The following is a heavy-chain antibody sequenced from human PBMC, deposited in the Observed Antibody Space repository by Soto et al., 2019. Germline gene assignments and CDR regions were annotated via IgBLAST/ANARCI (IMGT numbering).Heavy chain of an antibody. J-gene: IGHJ5*02. CDR1: GGSISSYY. CDR2: FFYSGST. D-gene: IGHD7-27*01. CDR3: ARVPGP. V-gene: IGHV4-59*12. Sequence: PSETLSLTCTVSGGSISSYYWSWIRQPPGKGLEWIGYFFYSGSTNYNPSLKSRVTISVDTSKNQFSLKLNSVTAADTAVYYCARVPGPWGQGTLVTVSS.